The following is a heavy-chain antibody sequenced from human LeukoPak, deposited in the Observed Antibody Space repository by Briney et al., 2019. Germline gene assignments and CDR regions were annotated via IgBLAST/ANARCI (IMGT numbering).Heavy chain of an antibody. J-gene: IGHJ4*02. Sequence: SETLSLTCTVSGGSISSYYWSWIRQPPGKGLEWIGYIYYSGSTNYNPSLKSRVTISVDTSKNQFSLKLSSVTAADTAVYYCARAGGYSYGQPFDHWGQGTLVTVSS. CDR1: GGSISSYY. CDR3: ARAGGYSYGQPFDH. CDR2: IYYSGST. V-gene: IGHV4-59*01. D-gene: IGHD5-18*01.